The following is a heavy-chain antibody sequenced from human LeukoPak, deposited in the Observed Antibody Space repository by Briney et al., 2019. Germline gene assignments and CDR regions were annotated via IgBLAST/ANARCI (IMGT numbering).Heavy chain of an antibody. V-gene: IGHV3-30-3*02. CDR1: GFTFSSYA. Sequence: GRSLRLSCAASGFTFSSYAMHWVRQAPGKGLEWVAVISYDGSNKYYADSVKGRFTISRDNSKNTLYLQMNSLRAEDTAVYYCAKLTYDFWSGYYNYWGQGTLVTVSS. CDR2: ISYDGSNK. D-gene: IGHD3-3*01. CDR3: AKLTYDFWSGYYNY. J-gene: IGHJ4*02.